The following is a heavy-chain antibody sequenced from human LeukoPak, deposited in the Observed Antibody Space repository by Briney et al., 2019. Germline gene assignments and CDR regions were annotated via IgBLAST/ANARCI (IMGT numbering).Heavy chain of an antibody. CDR3: ARPSGTYNRFDY. J-gene: IGHJ4*02. CDR2: IYPGDSDT. CDR1: GYIFTNSW. D-gene: IGHD1-26*01. Sequence: GESLKISCKGSGYIFTNSWIGWVRQKPGKGLEWMGIIYPGDSDTKYNPSFQGQVTISADKSITTAYLQWSSLKVSDTAMYYCARPSGTYNRFDYWGQGTLVTVSS. V-gene: IGHV5-51*01.